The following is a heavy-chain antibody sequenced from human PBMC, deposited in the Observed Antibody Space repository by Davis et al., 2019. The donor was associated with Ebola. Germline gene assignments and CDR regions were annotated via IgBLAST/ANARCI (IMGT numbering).Heavy chain of an antibody. Sequence: GESLKIFCAASGFTFSSYGMSWVRQAPGKGLLWVSRISSHGSSTSYADSVKGRFTSSRDNAKNTLYLQMNSLIAEDTAVYYCATPTDLPVYWVQGTLVTVAS. CDR1: GFTFSSYG. CDR2: ISSHGSST. J-gene: IGHJ4*02. V-gene: IGHV3-74*01. CDR3: ATPTDLPVY.